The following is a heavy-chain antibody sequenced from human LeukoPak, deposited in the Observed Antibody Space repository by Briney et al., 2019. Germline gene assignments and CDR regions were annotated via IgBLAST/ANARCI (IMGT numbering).Heavy chain of an antibody. CDR1: GFTVSSNY. J-gene: IGHJ4*02. CDR3: ARDARGYGGSPFDY. Sequence: GGSLRLSCAASGFTVSSNYMSWVRQAPGKGLEWVSVIYSGGSTYYADSVKGRFTISRDNSKNTLYLQMNSLRAEDTAVYYCARDARGYGGSPFDYWGQGTLVTVSS. D-gene: IGHD4-23*01. CDR2: IYSGGST. V-gene: IGHV3-53*01.